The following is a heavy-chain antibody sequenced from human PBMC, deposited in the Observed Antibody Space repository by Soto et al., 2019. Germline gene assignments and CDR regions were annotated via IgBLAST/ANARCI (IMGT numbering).Heavy chain of an antibody. J-gene: IGHJ5*02. V-gene: IGHV1-69*06. CDR1: GGTLNSQS. Sequence: QVQVFQSGAEVKKPGSSVRVSCKVSGGTLNSQSITWVRQAPGQGLEWMGGIIPMFGTPTDAQKFRGRVTISVDTSTSTVYMELRSLSSQDTAVYYCATSLAARRKPYNWLDAWGQGTLVTVSS. CDR3: ATSLAARRKPYNWLDA. D-gene: IGHD6-6*01. CDR2: IIPMFGTP.